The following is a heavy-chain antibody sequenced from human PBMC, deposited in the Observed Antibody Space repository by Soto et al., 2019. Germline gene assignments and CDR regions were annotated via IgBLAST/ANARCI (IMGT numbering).Heavy chain of an antibody. CDR3: AKWHTYNYDSLAYSGFDC. Sequence: GGSLRLSCAASGFTFSSYAMTWVRQAPGKGLEWVSAISGGGVTYYADSVKGRFTISRDNFKNTLYLQMHSLRAEDTAAYYCAKWHTYNYDSLAYSGFDCWGQGTQVTVSS. J-gene: IGHJ4*02. CDR2: ISGGGVT. V-gene: IGHV3-23*01. D-gene: IGHD3-22*01. CDR1: GFTFSSYA.